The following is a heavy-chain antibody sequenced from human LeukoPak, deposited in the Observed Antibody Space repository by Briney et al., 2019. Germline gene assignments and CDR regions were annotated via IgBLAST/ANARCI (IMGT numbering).Heavy chain of an antibody. CDR2: ISSNGGST. D-gene: IGHD3-22*01. CDR1: GFTFSSYA. V-gene: IGHV3-64*01. CDR3: ARGYLDLYYDSSGYYDFDY. Sequence: QPGGSLRLSCAASGFTFSSYAMHWVRQAPGKGLEYVSAISSNGGSTYYANSVKGRFTISRDNSKNALYLQMGSLRAEDMAVYYCARGYLDLYYDSSGYYDFDYWGQGTLVTVSS. J-gene: IGHJ4*02.